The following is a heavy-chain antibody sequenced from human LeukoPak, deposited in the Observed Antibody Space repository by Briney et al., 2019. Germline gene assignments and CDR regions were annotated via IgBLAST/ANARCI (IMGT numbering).Heavy chain of an antibody. V-gene: IGHV1-18*01. CDR1: GYILTTYG. J-gene: IGHJ4*02. D-gene: IGHD3-10*01. CDR2: ISAYNGNT. CDR3: ARVSYGSGSYYRG. Sequence: ASVKVSCKASGYILTTYGISWVRQAPGQGLEWMGWISAYNGNTNYAQKLQGRVTMTTDTSTSTAYMELRSLRSDDTAVYYCARVSYGSGSYYRGWGQGTLVTVSS.